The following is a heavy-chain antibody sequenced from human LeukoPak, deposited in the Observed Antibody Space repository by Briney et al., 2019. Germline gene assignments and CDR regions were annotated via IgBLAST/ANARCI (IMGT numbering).Heavy chain of an antibody. CDR1: GGSFSGYY. CDR2: INHSGST. CDR3: ASLRWYYGMDV. J-gene: IGHJ6*02. D-gene: IGHD5-24*01. V-gene: IGHV4-34*01. Sequence: SETLSLTCAVCGGSFSGYYWSWIRQPPGKGLEWIGEINHSGSTNYNPSLKSRVTISVDTSKNQFSLKLSSVTAADTAVYYCASLRWYYGMDVWGQGTTVTVSS.